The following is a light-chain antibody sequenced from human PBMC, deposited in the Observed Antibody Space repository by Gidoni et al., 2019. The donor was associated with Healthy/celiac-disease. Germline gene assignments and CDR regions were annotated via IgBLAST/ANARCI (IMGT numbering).Light chain of an antibody. V-gene: IGKV3-11*01. CDR3: QQRSNWPMCS. CDR1: QSVSSY. Sequence: EIALTQSPATLSLSPGERATLSCRASQSVSSYLAWYQQKPGQAPRLRIYVASNRATGIPARFSGSGSGTDFTLTISSLEPEDFAVYYCQQRSNWPMCSFGQGTKLEIK. J-gene: IGKJ2*04. CDR2: VAS.